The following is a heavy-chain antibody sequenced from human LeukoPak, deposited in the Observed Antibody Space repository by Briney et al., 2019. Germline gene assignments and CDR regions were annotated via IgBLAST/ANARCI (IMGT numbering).Heavy chain of an antibody. Sequence: PSETLSLTCTVSGGSISSGDYYWSWIRQPPGKGLEWIGYIYYSGSTYYNPSLKSRVTISVDTSKNQFSLKLNSVTAADTAVYYCARGPRYFRCGLDVWGKGTTVTVSS. V-gene: IGHV4-30-4*01. CDR2: IYYSGST. J-gene: IGHJ6*04. D-gene: IGHD3-9*01. CDR3: ARGPRYFRCGLDV. CDR1: GGSISSGDYY.